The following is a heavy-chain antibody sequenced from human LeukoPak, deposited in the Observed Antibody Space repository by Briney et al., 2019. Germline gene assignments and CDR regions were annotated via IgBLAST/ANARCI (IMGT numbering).Heavy chain of an antibody. V-gene: IGHV3-30-3*01. D-gene: IGHD5-18*01. Sequence: GGSLRLSCAASGFTFSSYAMHRVRQAPGKGLEWVAVISYDGSNKYYADSVKGRFTISRDNSKNTLYLQMNSLRAEDTAVYYCASYLDTAEDDYWGQGTLVTVSS. CDR3: ASYLDTAEDDY. CDR1: GFTFSSYA. J-gene: IGHJ4*02. CDR2: ISYDGSNK.